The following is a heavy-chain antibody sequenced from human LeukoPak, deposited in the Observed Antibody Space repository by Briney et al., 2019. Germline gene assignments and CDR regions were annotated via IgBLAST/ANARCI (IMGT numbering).Heavy chain of an antibody. Sequence: SETLSLTCTVSGGSISSSSYYWGWIRQPPGKGLQWIGSINYSGTTYYNPSLKSRVTISVDTSKNQFSLKLSSVTAADTAVYYCARLPIVVVPSTSFDIWGQGTMVTVSS. D-gene: IGHD2-2*01. CDR1: GGSISSSSYY. V-gene: IGHV4-39*01. CDR3: ARLPIVVVPSTSFDI. CDR2: INYSGTT. J-gene: IGHJ3*02.